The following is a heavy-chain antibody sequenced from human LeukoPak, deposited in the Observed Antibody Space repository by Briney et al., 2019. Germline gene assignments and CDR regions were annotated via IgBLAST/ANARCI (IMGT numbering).Heavy chain of an antibody. D-gene: IGHD2-2*01. V-gene: IGHV3-23*01. CDR2: ISGSGGST. CDR3: AKESCSSTSCYRSSDYGMDV. Sequence: GGSLRLSCAASGFTVSSNYMSWVRQAPGKGLEWVSAISGSGGSTYYADSVKGRFTISRDNSKNTLYLQMNSLRAEDTAVYYCAKESCSSTSCYRSSDYGMDVWGQGTTVTVSS. CDR1: GFTVSSNY. J-gene: IGHJ6*02.